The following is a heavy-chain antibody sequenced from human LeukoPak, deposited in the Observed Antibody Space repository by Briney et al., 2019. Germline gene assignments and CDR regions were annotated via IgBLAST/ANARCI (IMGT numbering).Heavy chain of an antibody. J-gene: IGHJ1*01. CDR3: ARDVRYYGSGRQGYFQH. CDR1: GGTFSSYA. D-gene: IGHD3-10*01. Sequence: ASAKVSCKASGGTFSSYAISWVRQAPGQGLEWMGGIIPIFGTANYAQKFQGRVTITADESTSTAYMELSSLRSEDTAVYYCARDVRYYGSGRQGYFQHWGQGTLVTVSS. V-gene: IGHV1-69*13. CDR2: IIPIFGTA.